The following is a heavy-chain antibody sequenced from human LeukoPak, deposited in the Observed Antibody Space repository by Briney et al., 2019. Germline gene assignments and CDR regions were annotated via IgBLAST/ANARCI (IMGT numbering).Heavy chain of an antibody. Sequence: SETLSLTCTVSGGSISSSSYYWGWIRQPPGKGLEWIGSIYYSGSTYYNPSLKSRATISVDTSKNHFSLKLTSVTAADTAVYYCARIACSGGSCYSQRGAFDIWGQGTMVTVSS. CDR3: ARIACSGGSCYSQRGAFDI. CDR2: IYYSGST. CDR1: GGSISSSSYY. D-gene: IGHD2-15*01. V-gene: IGHV4-39*07. J-gene: IGHJ3*02.